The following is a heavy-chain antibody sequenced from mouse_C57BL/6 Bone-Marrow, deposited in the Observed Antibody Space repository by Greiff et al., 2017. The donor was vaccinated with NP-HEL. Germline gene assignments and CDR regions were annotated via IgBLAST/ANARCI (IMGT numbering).Heavy chain of an antibody. V-gene: IGHV2-9-1*01. CDR3: ARSGYGSSYWYFDV. J-gene: IGHJ1*03. D-gene: IGHD1-1*01. Sequence: VQRVESGPGLVAPSQSLSITCTVSGFSLTSYAISWVRQPPGKGLEWLGVIWTGGGTNYNSALKSRLSISKDNSKSQVFLKMNSLQTDDTARYYCARSGYGSSYWYFDVWGTGTTVTVSS. CDR1: GFSLTSYA. CDR2: IWTGGGT.